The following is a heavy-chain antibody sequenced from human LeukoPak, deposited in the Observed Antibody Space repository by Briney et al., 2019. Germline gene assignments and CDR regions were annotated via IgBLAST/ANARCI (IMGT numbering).Heavy chain of an antibody. V-gene: IGHV4-59*08. CDR1: GGSISSYY. Sequence: PSGTLSLTCTVSGGSISSYYWTWIRQPPGKGLEWVGFIYYSGTTNYNPSLKSRVTLSLNTSKNQFPLRLSSVTAADTAVYYCARRIAVPGSYYFDYGGQGTLVTVSS. CDR2: IYYSGTT. J-gene: IGHJ4*02. D-gene: IGHD6-13*01. CDR3: ARRIAVPGSYYFDY.